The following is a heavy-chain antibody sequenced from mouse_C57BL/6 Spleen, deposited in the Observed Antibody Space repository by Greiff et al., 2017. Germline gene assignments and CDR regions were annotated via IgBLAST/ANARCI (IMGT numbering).Heavy chain of an antibody. CDR1: EYEFPSHD. D-gene: IGHD2-3*01. CDR2: INSDGGST. CDR3: ARHPVYDGTTWYFDV. J-gene: IGHJ1*03. V-gene: IGHV5-2*01. Sequence: EVQLKESGGGLVQPGESLKLSCESNEYEFPSHDMSWVRKTPEKRLELVAAINSDGGSTYYPDTMERRFIISRDNTKKTLYLQMSSLRSEDTALYYCARHPVYDGTTWYFDVWGTGTTVTVSS.